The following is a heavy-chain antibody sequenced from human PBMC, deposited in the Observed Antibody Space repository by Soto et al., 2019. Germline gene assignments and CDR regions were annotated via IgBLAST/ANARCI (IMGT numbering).Heavy chain of an antibody. CDR2: ISGSGGST. V-gene: IGHV3-23*01. J-gene: IGHJ6*02. CDR1: GFTFTSYA. Sequence: GGSLRLSCAASGFTFTSYAMNWVRQAPGKGLEWVSAISGSGGSTYYADSVKGRFTISRDNSKNTLYLQMNSLRAEDTAIYYCAKDGGPQGLPAHMDVWGQGTTVTVSS. CDR3: AKDGGPQGLPAHMDV. D-gene: IGHD2-2*01.